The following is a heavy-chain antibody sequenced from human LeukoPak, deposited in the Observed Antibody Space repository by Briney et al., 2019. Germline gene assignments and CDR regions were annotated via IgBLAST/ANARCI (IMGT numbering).Heavy chain of an antibody. J-gene: IGHJ5*02. CDR2: IIPVFGTS. Sequence: ASVKVSCKASGGTFSSYAINWVRQAPGQGLEWMGGIIPVFGTSNYAQKFQGRVTITADESTRTAYMELSSLGSEDTAVYYCARVTGGRYCSTTSCYMRGWFDPWGQGTLVTVSS. CDR3: ARVTGGRYCSTTSCYMRGWFDP. CDR1: GGTFSSYA. D-gene: IGHD2-2*02. V-gene: IGHV1-69*13.